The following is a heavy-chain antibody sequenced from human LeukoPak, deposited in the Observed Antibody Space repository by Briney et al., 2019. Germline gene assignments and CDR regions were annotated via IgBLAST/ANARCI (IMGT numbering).Heavy chain of an antibody. Sequence: ESLFQACSVHGGSISTHYCGSVRQPPGNGLEWIGYIHYNENTNTNPSLKSRVTISVETSKKQFSLKVSSVTAADTAVYYCAREGSAGTNHNWFDSWGQGRLVTV. CDR2: IHYNENT. CDR3: AREGSAGTNHNWFDS. CDR1: GGSISTHY. J-gene: IGHJ5*01. V-gene: IGHV4-59*11. D-gene: IGHD1-1*01.